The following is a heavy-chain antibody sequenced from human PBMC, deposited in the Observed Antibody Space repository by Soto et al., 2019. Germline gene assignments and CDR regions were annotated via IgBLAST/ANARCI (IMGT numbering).Heavy chain of an antibody. CDR2: ISNSGDST. CDR3: AKDYGSGSFGT. J-gene: IGHJ5*02. D-gene: IGHD3-10*01. V-gene: IGHV3-23*01. CDR1: GFNFFDYA. Sequence: GGSLRLSCVASGFNFFDYAMSWVRQAPGKGLEWVSGISNSGDSTYFADSVKGRFTISRDNSKDMVFLQMNSLRVEDTALYYCAKDYGSGSFGTWGRGTLVTVSS.